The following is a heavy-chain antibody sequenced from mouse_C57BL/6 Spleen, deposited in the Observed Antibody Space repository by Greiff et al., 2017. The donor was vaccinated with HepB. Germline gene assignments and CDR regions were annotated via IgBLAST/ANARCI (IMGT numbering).Heavy chain of an antibody. CDR2: INPGSGGT. CDR3: ARNYGMDY. V-gene: IGHV1-54*01. CDR1: GYAFTNYL. J-gene: IGHJ4*01. Sequence: VQLKESGAELVRPGTSVKVSCKASGYAFTNYLIEWVKQRPGQGLEWIGVINPGSGGTNYNEKFKGKATLTADKSSSTAYMQLSSLTSEDSAVYFCARNYGMDYWGQGTSVTVSS.